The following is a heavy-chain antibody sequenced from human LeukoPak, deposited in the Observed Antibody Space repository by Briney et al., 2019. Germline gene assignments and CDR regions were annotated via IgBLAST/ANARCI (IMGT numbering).Heavy chain of an antibody. Sequence: SETLSLTCTVSGGSISSSSYYWGWIRQPPGKGLEWIGSIYYSGSTYYNPSLRSRVTISVDTSKNQFSLKLSSVTAADTAVYYCAMTVSRHYGMDVWGQGTTVTVSS. CDR1: GGSISSSSYY. V-gene: IGHV4-39*01. CDR3: AMTVSRHYGMDV. D-gene: IGHD4-17*01. CDR2: IYYSGST. J-gene: IGHJ6*02.